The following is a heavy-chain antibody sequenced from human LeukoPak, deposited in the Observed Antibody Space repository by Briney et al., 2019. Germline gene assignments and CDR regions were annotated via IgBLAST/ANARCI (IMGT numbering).Heavy chain of an antibody. V-gene: IGHV4-59*01. D-gene: IGHD6-13*01. CDR2: IYYSGST. CDR3: ARENGGAFIAAATSYYYYYMDV. J-gene: IGHJ6*03. Sequence: SETLSLTCTVSGGSISTYYWSWIRQLPGKGLEWIGCIYYSGSTAYNPSLKSRVTISVDTSKNQFSLKLSSVTAADTAVYYCARENGGAFIAAATSYYYYYMDVWGKGTTVTVSS. CDR1: GGSISTYY.